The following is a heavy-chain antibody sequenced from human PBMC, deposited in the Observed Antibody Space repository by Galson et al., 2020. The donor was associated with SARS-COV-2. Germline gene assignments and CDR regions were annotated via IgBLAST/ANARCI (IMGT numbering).Heavy chain of an antibody. V-gene: IGHV4-61*02. D-gene: IGHD3-3*01. CDR3: ARGEFLEFYCDGMDV. CDR1: GASIRSGRYH. Sequence: SETLSLTCTVSGASIRSGRYHWSWIRQPAGKGLESIGRIYTSGHTNYNPSLKSRVTISLDTSKNQFSLRLRSVTAADTAVYYCARGEFLEFYCDGMDVWGQGTTVTVSS. J-gene: IGHJ6*02. CDR2: IYTSGHT.